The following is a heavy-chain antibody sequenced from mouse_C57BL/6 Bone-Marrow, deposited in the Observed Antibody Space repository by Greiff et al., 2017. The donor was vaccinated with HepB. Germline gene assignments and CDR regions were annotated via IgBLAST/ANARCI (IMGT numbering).Heavy chain of an antibody. CDR1: GYTFTSYG. D-gene: IGHD1-1*01. V-gene: IGHV1-81*01. Sequence: VQLVESGAELASPGASVKLSCKASGYTFTSYGISWVKQRTGKGLEWIGEIYPRSGNTYYNEKFKGKATLTADKSSSTAYMELRSLTSEDSAVSFCAKNYVGWFAYWGQGTLVTVSA. CDR2: IYPRSGNT. CDR3: AKNYVGWFAY. J-gene: IGHJ3*01.